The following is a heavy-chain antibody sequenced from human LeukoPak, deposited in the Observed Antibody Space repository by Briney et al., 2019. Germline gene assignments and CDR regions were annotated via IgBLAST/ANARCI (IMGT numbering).Heavy chain of an antibody. D-gene: IGHD4-23*01. Sequence: GGSLRLSCAASGFTFSSYWMNWVRQVPGKGLVWVSRIASDGNNRDYADSVKGRFTISRDNAKNTLYLQMNSLRVEDAAVYYCARGRPHGNDYWGQGTLVTVSS. CDR2: IASDGNNR. CDR3: ARGRPHGNDY. V-gene: IGHV3-74*01. CDR1: GFTFSSYW. J-gene: IGHJ4*02.